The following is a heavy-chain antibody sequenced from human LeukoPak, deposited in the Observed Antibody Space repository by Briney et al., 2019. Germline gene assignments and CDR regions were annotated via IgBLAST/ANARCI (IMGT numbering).Heavy chain of an antibody. CDR2: ICYSGST. V-gene: IGHV4-39*01. J-gene: IGHJ4*02. Sequence: SETLSLTCTVSGGSISSSSYYWGWIRQPPGKGLEWIGSICYSGSTYYNPSLKSRVTISVDTSKNQFSLKLSSVTAADTAVYYCARSGAPEIIDYWGQGTLVTVSS. D-gene: IGHD3-10*01. CDR3: ARSGAPEIIDY. CDR1: GGSISSSSYY.